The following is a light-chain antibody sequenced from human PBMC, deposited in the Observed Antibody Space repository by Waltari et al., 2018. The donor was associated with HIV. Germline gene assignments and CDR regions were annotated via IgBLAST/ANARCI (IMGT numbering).Light chain of an antibody. V-gene: IGLV1-47*01. CDR1: SSNIENDN. CDR2: KNT. J-gene: IGLJ1*01. CDR3: VGWDSRLSGYV. Sequence: QSVLTQPPSASGTPGQRDTISCSGSSSNIENDNVHRYQQLTGSAPILLIYKNTHRPSGVPDRFTGSKSGTSASLAISGLRSEDEADYYCVGWDSRLSGYVFGSGTKVTVL.